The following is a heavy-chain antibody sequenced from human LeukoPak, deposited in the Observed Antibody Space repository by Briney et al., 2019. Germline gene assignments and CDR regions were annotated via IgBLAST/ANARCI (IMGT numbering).Heavy chain of an antibody. Sequence: SETLSLTCTVSGGSISSYYWSWIRQPPGKGLEWIGYIYYSGSTNYNPSLKSRVTISVDTSKNQFSLKLSSVTAADTAVYYCARLKEYSGSYYSPRGYCAFGYWGQGTLVTVSS. CDR3: ARLKEYSGSYYSPRGYCAFGY. V-gene: IGHV4-59*08. CDR1: GGSISSYY. D-gene: IGHD1-26*01. CDR2: IYYSGST. J-gene: IGHJ4*02.